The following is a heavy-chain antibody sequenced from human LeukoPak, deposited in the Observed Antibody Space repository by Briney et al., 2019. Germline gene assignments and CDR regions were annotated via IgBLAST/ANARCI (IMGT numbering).Heavy chain of an antibody. CDR2: ISGRGGST. CDR1: GFTFSSYA. CDR3: AKLIVASDY. V-gene: IGHV3-23*01. D-gene: IGHD2/OR15-2a*01. Sequence: PGGSLRLSCAASGFTFSSYAMSWVRQAPGKGLEWVSGISGRGGSTYYADSVKGRFTISRDNSKNTLYLQMNSLRAEDTAIYFCAKLIVASDYWGQGTLVTVSS. J-gene: IGHJ4*02.